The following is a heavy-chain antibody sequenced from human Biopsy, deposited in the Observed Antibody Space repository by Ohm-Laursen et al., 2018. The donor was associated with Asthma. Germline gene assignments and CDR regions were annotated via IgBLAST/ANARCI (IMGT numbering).Heavy chain of an antibody. D-gene: IGHD6-19*01. CDR2: ISYDGSSI. Sequence: SLRLSCAASRFTYAMHWVRQVPGKGLEWVAVISYDGSSIYYADSVKGRFTISRDNSKNTLSLQMNSLTAEDTAVYYCAREGVAGTHIEDWGQGTLVTVSS. J-gene: IGHJ4*02. CDR3: AREGVAGTHIED. V-gene: IGHV3-30-3*01. CDR1: RFTYA.